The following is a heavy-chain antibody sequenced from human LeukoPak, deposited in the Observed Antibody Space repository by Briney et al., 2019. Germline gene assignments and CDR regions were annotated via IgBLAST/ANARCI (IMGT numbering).Heavy chain of an antibody. V-gene: IGHV1-69*04. CDR1: GGTFSSYA. J-gene: IGHJ4*02. CDR3: ARGPDYYGSGSYYPFDY. Sequence: SVKVSCKASGGTFSSYAISWVRQAPGQGLEWMGRIIPILGIANYAQKFQGRVTITADKSTSTAYMELSSPRSEDTAVYYCARGPDYYGSGSYYPFDYWGQGTLVTVSS. CDR2: IIPILGIA. D-gene: IGHD3-10*01.